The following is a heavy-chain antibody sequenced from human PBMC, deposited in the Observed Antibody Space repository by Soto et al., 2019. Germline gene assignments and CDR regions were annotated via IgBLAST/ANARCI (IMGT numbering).Heavy chain of an antibody. CDR3: ARDRGAYCSGGSCYVVRCYFDY. Sequence: QVYLVQSGAELKKPEASVKVSCKSSGYSFTTYGITWVRQAPGQGLEWMGWNIPYNGKTFYAQKFQAGVTRTIDTSSSTAYMELRSLRSYDTAVYYCARDRGAYCSGGSCYVVRCYFDYWGQGTMVTVSS. V-gene: IGHV1-18*04. CDR1: GYSFTTYG. D-gene: IGHD2-15*01. CDR2: NIPYNGKT. J-gene: IGHJ4*02.